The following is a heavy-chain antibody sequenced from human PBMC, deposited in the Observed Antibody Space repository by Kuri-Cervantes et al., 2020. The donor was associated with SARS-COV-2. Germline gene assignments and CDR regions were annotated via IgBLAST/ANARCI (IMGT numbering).Heavy chain of an antibody. Sequence: SETLSLTCTVSGGSISSGSYYWGWIRQPPGKGLEWIGSIYYSGSTYYNPSLKSRVTISVDTSKNQFSLKLSSVTAADTAVYYCARLRSGWYNYFDYWGQGTLVTVSS. D-gene: IGHD6-19*01. CDR2: IYYSGST. CDR3: ARLRSGWYNYFDY. J-gene: IGHJ4*02. CDR1: GGSISSGSYY. V-gene: IGHV4-39*01.